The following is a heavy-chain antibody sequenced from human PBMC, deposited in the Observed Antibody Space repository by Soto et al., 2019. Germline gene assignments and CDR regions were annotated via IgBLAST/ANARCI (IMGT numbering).Heavy chain of an antibody. V-gene: IGHV3-23*01. CDR3: AKDWGRVTMIRGV. Sequence: EMLLLESGGGLVQPGGSLRLSCAASGFTFSTYAMSWVRQAPGKGLEWVSGIMGSGDSTDYADSVKGRFTISRDNSKNTLYLQMNILRAEDTAVYYCAKDWGRVTMIRGVWGTGTTVTVSS. J-gene: IGHJ6*04. D-gene: IGHD3-10*01. CDR1: GFTFSTYA. CDR2: IMGSGDST.